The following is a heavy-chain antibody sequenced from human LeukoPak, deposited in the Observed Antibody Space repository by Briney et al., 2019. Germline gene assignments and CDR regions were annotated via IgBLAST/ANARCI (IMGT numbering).Heavy chain of an antibody. CDR1: GFTFDDYA. V-gene: IGHV3-9*01. J-gene: IGHJ3*02. CDR3: AKDLPFGPPYAFDI. D-gene: IGHD3-3*01. Sequence: PGGSLSLSCAASGFTFDDYAMHWVRQAPGKGLEWVSGISWNSGSICYADSVKGRFTISRDNAKNSLYLQMNSLRAEDTALYYCAKDLPFGPPYAFDIWGQGTMVTVSS. CDR2: ISWNSGSI.